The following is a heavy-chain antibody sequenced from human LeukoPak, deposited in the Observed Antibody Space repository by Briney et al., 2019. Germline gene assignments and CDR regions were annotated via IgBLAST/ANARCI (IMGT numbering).Heavy chain of an antibody. CDR1: GFTFSSYW. CDR3: ARDSLGVYYYDSSGPEPLDY. J-gene: IGHJ4*02. D-gene: IGHD3-22*01. Sequence: GGSLRLSCAASGFTFSSYWMSWVRQAPGKGLEGVANIKQDGSEKYYVDSVKGRFTISRDNAKNSLYLQMNSLRAEDTAVYYCARDSLGVYYYDSSGPEPLDYWGQGTLVTVSS. CDR2: IKQDGSEK. V-gene: IGHV3-7*01.